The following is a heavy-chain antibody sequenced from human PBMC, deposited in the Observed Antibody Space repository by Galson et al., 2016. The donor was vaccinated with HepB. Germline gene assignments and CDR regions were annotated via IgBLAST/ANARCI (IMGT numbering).Heavy chain of an antibody. D-gene: IGHD4-11*01. J-gene: IGHJ6*04. CDR3: ARDRIPSPRTTPYYYYGMDV. V-gene: IGHV3-21*01. Sequence: SLRLSCAASGFTFSSYSMNWVRQAPGKGLEWVSSISSSSSYIYYADSVKGRFTISRDNAKNSLYLQMNSLRAEDTAVYYCARDRIPSPRTTPYYYYGMDVWGKGTTVTVSS. CDR2: ISSSSSYI. CDR1: GFTFSSYS.